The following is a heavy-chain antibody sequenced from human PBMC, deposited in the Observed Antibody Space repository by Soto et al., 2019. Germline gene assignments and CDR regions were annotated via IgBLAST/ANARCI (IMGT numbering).Heavy chain of an antibody. J-gene: IGHJ2*01. Sequence: GGSLRLSCAASGFTFSSYAMHWVRQAPGKGLEWVAVISYDGSNKYYADSVKGRFTISRDNSKDTLYLQMNSLRAEDTAVYYCARDRAVYYYDSSGYGYFDLWGRGTLVTVSS. CDR3: ARDRAVYYYDSSGYGYFDL. CDR1: GFTFSSYA. V-gene: IGHV3-30-3*01. D-gene: IGHD3-22*01. CDR2: ISYDGSNK.